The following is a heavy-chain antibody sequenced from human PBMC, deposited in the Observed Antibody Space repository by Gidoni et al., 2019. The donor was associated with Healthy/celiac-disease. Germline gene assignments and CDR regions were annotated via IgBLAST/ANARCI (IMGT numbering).Heavy chain of an antibody. CDR2: IIPIFGTA. J-gene: IGHJ6*02. V-gene: IGHV1-69*01. CDR1: GGTFSSYA. CDR3: AREGPYYYGSGSAYYYYGMDV. Sequence: QVQLVQSGAEVKKPGSSVKVSCKASGGTFSSYAISWVRQAPGQGLEWMGGIIPIFGTANYAQKFQGRVTITADESTSTAYMELSSLRSEDTAVYYCAREGPYYYGSGSAYYYYGMDVWGQGTTVTVSS. D-gene: IGHD3-10*01.